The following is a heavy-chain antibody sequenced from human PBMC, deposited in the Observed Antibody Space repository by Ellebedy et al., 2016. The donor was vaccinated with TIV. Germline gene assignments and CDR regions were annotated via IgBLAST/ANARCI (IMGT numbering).Heavy chain of an antibody. V-gene: IGHV3-7*03. CDR3: TTADRIVGAGRGY. CDR1: GFTFSLNW. CDR2: IKEDGSEE. D-gene: IGHD1-26*01. Sequence: GESLKISCAASGFTFSLNWMYWVRQAPGKGLEWVANIKEDGSEEYYVDSVKGRFTISRDNAKNSLYLQMNSLKTEDTAIYYCTTADRIVGAGRGYWGQGTLVTVSS. J-gene: IGHJ4*02.